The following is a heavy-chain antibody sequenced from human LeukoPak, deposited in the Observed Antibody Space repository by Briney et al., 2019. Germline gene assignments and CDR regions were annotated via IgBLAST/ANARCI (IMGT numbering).Heavy chain of an antibody. J-gene: IGHJ4*02. D-gene: IGHD3-3*01. CDR1: GFTFSSYA. Sequence: GGSLRLSCAASGFTFSSYAMSWVRQAPGKGLEWVSAISGGGGSTYYADSVKGRFTISRDNSKNTLYLQMNSLRAEDTAVYYCAKLGDFWSGYPNYWGQGTLVTVSS. CDR2: ISGGGGST. CDR3: AKLGDFWSGYPNY. V-gene: IGHV3-23*01.